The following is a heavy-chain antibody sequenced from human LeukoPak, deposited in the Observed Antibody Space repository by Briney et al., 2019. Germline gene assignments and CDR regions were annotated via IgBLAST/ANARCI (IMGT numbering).Heavy chain of an antibody. CDR2: IMPLFNTP. CDR1: GDPFSMYI. V-gene: IGHV1-69*01. CDR3: ARVDRNHFYMDV. J-gene: IGHJ6*03. Sequence: AVTVSFKASGDPFSMYIIAWVRQAPGQGREWMGEIMPLFNTPNYEQKFQGRLTTTADASTQTSYMELRSLTSEDTAVYYCARVDRNHFYMDVWGKGTTVTVSS. D-gene: IGHD3-10*01.